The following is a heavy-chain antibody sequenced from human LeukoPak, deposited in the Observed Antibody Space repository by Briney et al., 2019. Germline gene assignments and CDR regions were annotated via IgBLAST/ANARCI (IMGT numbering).Heavy chain of an antibody. CDR2: ISYDGSDK. D-gene: IGHD2-2*01. CDR1: GFTFSNYG. CDR3: AKGGYCSATSCTPWGMDV. Sequence: GGSLRLSCAASGFTFSNYGMHWVRQAPGKGLEWVAVISYDGSDKYYAGSVKGRFTISKDNSKNTLYLQMNSLRAVDTAVYYCAKGGYCSATSCTPWGMDVWGQGTTVTVSS. V-gene: IGHV3-30*18. J-gene: IGHJ6*02.